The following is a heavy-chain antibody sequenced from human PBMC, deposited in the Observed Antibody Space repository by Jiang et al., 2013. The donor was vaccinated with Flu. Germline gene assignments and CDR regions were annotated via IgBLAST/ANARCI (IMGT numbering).Heavy chain of an antibody. CDR2: IYPGGSDT. CDR3: ARRGYGDYEGDAFDI. Sequence: GAEVKKPGESLKISCKGSGYSFTSYWIGWVRQMPGKGLEWMGIIYPGGSDTRYSPSFQGQVTISADKSISTAYLQWSSLKASDTAMYYCARRGYGDYEGDAFDIWGQGTMVTVSS. V-gene: IGHV5-51*01. J-gene: IGHJ3*02. D-gene: IGHD4-17*01. CDR1: GYSFTSYW.